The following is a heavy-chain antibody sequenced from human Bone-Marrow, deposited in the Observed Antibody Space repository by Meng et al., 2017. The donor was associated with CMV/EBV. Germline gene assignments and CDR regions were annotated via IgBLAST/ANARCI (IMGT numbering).Heavy chain of an antibody. J-gene: IGHJ4*02. CDR2: IQVIGHT. D-gene: IGHD3-16*01. V-gene: IGHV4-4*07. CDR1: GASIKNYN. Sequence: QGQLPESGPGLVKPSKTRSLTCIVSGASIKNYNWNWVRQPAGQGLEWIGLIQVIGHTVYNPSLKSRVTVSLDASKSQFSLTLNSVTAADTATYYCAGSRPGGGACDYWGQGILVTVSS. CDR3: AGSRPGGGACDY.